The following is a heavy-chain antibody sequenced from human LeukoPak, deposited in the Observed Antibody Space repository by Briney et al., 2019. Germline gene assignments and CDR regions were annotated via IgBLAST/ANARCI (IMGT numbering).Heavy chain of an antibody. CDR2: IYHSGRT. CDR1: GYSISSGYY. V-gene: IGHV4-38-2*02. CDR3: ARNSCPSGSCYDNRGYFDY. D-gene: IGHD2-15*01. Sequence: SETLSLTCTVSGYSISSGYYWGWIRQPPGKGLEWIGSIYHSGRTFYNPSLKSRVTISVDTSKNQFSLKLSSVTAADTAVYYCARNSCPSGSCYDNRGYFDYWGQGTLVTVSS. J-gene: IGHJ4*02.